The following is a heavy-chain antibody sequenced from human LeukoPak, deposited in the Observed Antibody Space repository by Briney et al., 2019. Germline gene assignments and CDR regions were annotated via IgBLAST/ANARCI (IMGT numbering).Heavy chain of an antibody. CDR1: GYTFTSYA. CDR3: ARGRRRSLLVVPAEGWFDP. V-gene: IGHV1-3*01. Sequence: GASVKVSCKASGYTFTSYAMHWVRQAPGQRLEWMGRINAGNGNTKYSQKFQGRVTITRDTSASTAYMELSSLRSEDTAVYYCARGRRRSLLVVPAEGWFDPWGQGTLVTVSS. D-gene: IGHD2-2*01. CDR2: INAGNGNT. J-gene: IGHJ5*02.